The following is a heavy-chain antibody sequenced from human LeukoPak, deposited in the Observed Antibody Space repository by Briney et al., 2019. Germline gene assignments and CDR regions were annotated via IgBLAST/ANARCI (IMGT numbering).Heavy chain of an antibody. CDR1: GFTFTDYY. CDR2: ISGREITI. V-gene: IGHV3-11*01. Sequence: GESLRLSCAASGFTFTDYYMSWIRQTPGKGLEWISYISGREITIYYTDSVKGRFTISRDNTNNLLYLQMDSLRAEDTATYYCARRSWSHAFDVWGRGTFVTVS. D-gene: IGHD2-15*01. J-gene: IGHJ3*01. CDR3: ARRSWSHAFDV.